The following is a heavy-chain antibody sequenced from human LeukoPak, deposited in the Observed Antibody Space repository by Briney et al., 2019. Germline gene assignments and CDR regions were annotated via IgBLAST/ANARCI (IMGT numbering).Heavy chain of an antibody. Sequence: GRSLRLSCAVSGFTFDDYAMHWVRQAPGKGLEWVSSISWNSGSIGYADSVKGRFTVSRDNAKNPLFLQMNSLRAEDMAFYYCVKEGYNAEYFHHWGQGTLVTVSS. CDR3: VKEGYNAEYFHH. D-gene: IGHD1-14*01. J-gene: IGHJ1*01. CDR2: ISWNSGSI. CDR1: GFTFDDYA. V-gene: IGHV3-9*03.